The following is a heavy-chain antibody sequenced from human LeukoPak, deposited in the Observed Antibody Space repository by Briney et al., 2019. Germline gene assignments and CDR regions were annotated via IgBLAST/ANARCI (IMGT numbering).Heavy chain of an antibody. J-gene: IGHJ5*02. CDR1: GGSFSGYY. Sequence: PSETLSLTCAVYGGSFSGYYWSWLRQPPGKGLEWIGEINRSGSTHYNPSLKRRVTISVNTSKNQFSLKLGSVTAADTAVYYCARGGIGHWLDPWRQGTLVTVSS. CDR3: ARGGIGHWLDP. CDR2: INRSGST. D-gene: IGHD1-14*01. V-gene: IGHV4-34*01.